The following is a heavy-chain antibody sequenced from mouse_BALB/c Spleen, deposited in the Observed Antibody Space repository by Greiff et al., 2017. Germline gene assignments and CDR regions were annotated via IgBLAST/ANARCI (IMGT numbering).Heavy chain of an antibody. Sequence: QVQLKQSGAELVKPGASVKLSCKASGYTFTSYDINWVRQRPEQGLEWIGWIFPGDGSTNYNEKFKGKATFTADTSSNTAYMQLSSLTSEDSAVYYCARPDYGNLYYFDYWGQGTTLTVSS. J-gene: IGHJ2*01. CDR3: ARPDYGNLYYFDY. CDR2: IFPGDGST. D-gene: IGHD2-1*01. V-gene: IGHV1-85*01. CDR1: GYTFTSYD.